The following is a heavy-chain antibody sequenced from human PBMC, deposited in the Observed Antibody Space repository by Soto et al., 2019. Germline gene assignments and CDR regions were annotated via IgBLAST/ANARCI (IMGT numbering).Heavy chain of an antibody. CDR1: GGSISSGDYY. V-gene: IGHV4-30-4*01. CDR3: ARAYYGIWTGYYWDDAFDI. Sequence: QVQLQESGPGRVKPSQTLSLTCTVSGGSISSGDYYWSWIRQPPGKGLEWIGYIYYSGSTYYNPSLKSRVTISGDTTMNQVTLKLSSVTAADTAVSSCARAYYGIWTGYYWDDAFDIWGQGTMVTVSS. CDR2: IYYSGST. D-gene: IGHD3-9*01. J-gene: IGHJ3*02.